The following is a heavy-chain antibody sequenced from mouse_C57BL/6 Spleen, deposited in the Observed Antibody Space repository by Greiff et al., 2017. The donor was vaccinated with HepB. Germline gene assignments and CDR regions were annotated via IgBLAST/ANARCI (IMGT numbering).Heavy chain of an antibody. CDR1: GYTFTSYW. D-gene: IGHD1-1*01. CDR2: IDPSDSET. V-gene: IGHV1-52*01. CDR3: ARSYYGSSPFAY. Sequence: VQLKQPGAELVRPGSSVKLSCKASGYTFTSYWMHWVKQRPIQGLEWIGNIDPSDSETHYNQKFKDKATLTVDKSSSTAYMQLSSLTSEDSAVYYCARSYYGSSPFAYWGQGTLVTVSA. J-gene: IGHJ3*01.